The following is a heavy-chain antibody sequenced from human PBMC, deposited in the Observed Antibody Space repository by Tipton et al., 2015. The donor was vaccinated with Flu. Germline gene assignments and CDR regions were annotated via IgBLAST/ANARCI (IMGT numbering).Heavy chain of an antibody. Sequence: FGPEVKKPGSSVKVSCKASGGTLSSYAISWVRQAPGQGLEWMGGIIPIFGTANYAQKFQGRVTITADKSTSTAYMELSSLRSEDTAVYYCARDAEFSDCSGGSCGYYYMDVWGKGTTVTVSS. V-gene: IGHV1-69*06. D-gene: IGHD2-15*01. CDR1: GGTLSSYA. CDR3: ARDAEFSDCSGGSCGYYYMDV. CDR2: IIPIFGTA. J-gene: IGHJ6*03.